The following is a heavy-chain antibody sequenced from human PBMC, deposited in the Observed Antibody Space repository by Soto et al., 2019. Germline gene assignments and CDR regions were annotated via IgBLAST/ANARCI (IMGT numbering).Heavy chain of an antibody. Sequence: QVQLQQWGAGLLKPSETLSLTCAVYGGSFSGYYWSWIRQPPGKGLEWIGEINHSGSTNYNPSLKSRVTISVDTSKNQFSLKLSSVTAADTAVYYCARVGGLWSYYYYYMDVWGKGTTVTVSS. D-gene: IGHD3-10*01. CDR1: GGSFSGYY. CDR3: ARVGGLWSYYYYYMDV. V-gene: IGHV4-34*01. J-gene: IGHJ6*03. CDR2: INHSGST.